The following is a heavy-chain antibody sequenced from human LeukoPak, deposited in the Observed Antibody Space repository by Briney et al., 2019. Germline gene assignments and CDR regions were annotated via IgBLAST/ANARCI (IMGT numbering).Heavy chain of an antibody. D-gene: IGHD6-13*01. V-gene: IGHV4-61*08. Sequence: PSETLSLTCTVSGGSISSGGYYWSWIRQHPGKGLEWIGYIYYSGSTNYNPSLKSRVTISVDTSKNQFSLKLSSVTAADTAVYYCARSPYSSSWYYYYGMDVWGQGPTVTVSS. CDR1: GGSISSGGYY. CDR3: ARSPYSSSWYYYYGMDV. J-gene: IGHJ6*02. CDR2: IYYSGST.